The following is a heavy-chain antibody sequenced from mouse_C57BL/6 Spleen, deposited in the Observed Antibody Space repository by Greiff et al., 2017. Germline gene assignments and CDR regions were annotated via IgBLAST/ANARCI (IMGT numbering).Heavy chain of an antibody. V-gene: IGHV5-4*01. D-gene: IGHD2-4*01. CDR1: GFTFSSYA. J-gene: IGHJ2*01. Sequence: EVNVVESGGGLVKPGGSLKLSCAASGFTFSSYAMSWVRQTPEKRLEWVATISDGGSYTYYPENVTGRFLISRDNAKNNLYLQMSHLKSEDTAMYYFAREWGLRLYFDYWGQGTTLTVSS. CDR3: AREWGLRLYFDY. CDR2: ISDGGSYT.